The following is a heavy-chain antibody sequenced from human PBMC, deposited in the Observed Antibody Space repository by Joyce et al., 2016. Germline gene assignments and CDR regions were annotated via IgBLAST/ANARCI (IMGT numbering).Heavy chain of an antibody. CDR2: ISYDGIYK. Sequence: QVQLVESGGGVVQPGRSLSLSCAASGITLSNYGVVWVRQAPGKGLEWVAVISYDGIYKYYADSVKGRFTISRDNSKNTVFLEMNSLRTEDTAVYYCAKILTATYSSGWFLDYWGQGTLVTVSS. V-gene: IGHV3-30*18. CDR1: GITLSNYG. D-gene: IGHD6-25*01. CDR3: AKILTATYSSGWFLDY. J-gene: IGHJ4*02.